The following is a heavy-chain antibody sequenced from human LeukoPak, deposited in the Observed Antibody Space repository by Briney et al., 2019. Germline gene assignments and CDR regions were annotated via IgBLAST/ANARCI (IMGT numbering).Heavy chain of an antibody. Sequence: GGSLRLSCAASGFTFSSYGMHWVRQAPGKGLEWVAVISYDGSNKYYADSVKGRFTISRDNSKNTLYLQMNSLRAEDTAVYYCAKDSPYYDFWSGSTLFDYWGQGTLVTVSS. CDR2: ISYDGSNK. V-gene: IGHV3-30*18. CDR1: GFTFSSYG. CDR3: AKDSPYYDFWSGSTLFDY. D-gene: IGHD3-3*01. J-gene: IGHJ4*02.